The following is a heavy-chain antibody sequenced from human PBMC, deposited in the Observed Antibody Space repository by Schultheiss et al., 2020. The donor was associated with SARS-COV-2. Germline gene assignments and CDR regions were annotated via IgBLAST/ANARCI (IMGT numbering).Heavy chain of an antibody. D-gene: IGHD3-10*01. CDR1: GFTFSGSA. J-gene: IGHJ4*02. V-gene: IGHV3-49*04. CDR2: IRSKAYGGTT. CDR3: TRHMVRGVTFDY. Sequence: GGSLRLSCAASGFTFSGSAMHWVRQAPGKGLEWVGFIRSKAYGGTTEYAASVKGRFTISRDDSKSIAYLQMNSLKTEDTAVYYCTRHMVRGVTFDYWGQGTLVTVSS.